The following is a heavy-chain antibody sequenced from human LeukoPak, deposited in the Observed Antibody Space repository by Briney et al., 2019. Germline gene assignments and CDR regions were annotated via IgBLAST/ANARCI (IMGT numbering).Heavy chain of an antibody. CDR3: TRVPRGYSYGYTVY. V-gene: IGHV4-59*12. J-gene: IGHJ4*02. CDR2: IYYSGNT. CDR1: GGSISIYY. Sequence: SETLSLTCTVSGGSISIYYWSWMRQPPGKGLGWVGYIYYSGNTNYNPSPQSRVNISVEKSKKQLSLKFNSLPSEVRAVFYVTRVPRGYSYGYTVYWGQGTLVTVSS. D-gene: IGHD5-18*01.